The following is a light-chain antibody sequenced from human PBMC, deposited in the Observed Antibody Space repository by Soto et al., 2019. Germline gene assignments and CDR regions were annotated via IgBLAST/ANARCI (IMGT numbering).Light chain of an antibody. CDR2: KDS. Sequence: SYELTQPPSVSVSPGQTARITCSGDVLPKEYAYWYQQKPGQAPVLLIYKDSQRPSGIPERFSGSSSGTTVTLTISGVQAEDEADYYCQSGDSSGSYTVFGGGTQLTVL. V-gene: IGLV3-25*03. CDR3: QSGDSSGSYTV. J-gene: IGLJ7*01. CDR1: VLPKEY.